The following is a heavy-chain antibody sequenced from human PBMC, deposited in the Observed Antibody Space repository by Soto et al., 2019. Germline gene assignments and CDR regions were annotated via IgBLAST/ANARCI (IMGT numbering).Heavy chain of an antibody. J-gene: IGHJ4*02. Sequence: VGSLRLSCAASGFTFSSYAMSWVRQAPGKGLEWVSAISGSGGSTYYADSVKGRFTISRDNSKNTLYLQMNSLRAEDTTVYYCATSSPLITMDYWGQGTLVTVSS. CDR1: GFTFSSYA. V-gene: IGHV3-23*01. D-gene: IGHD3-10*01. CDR3: ATSSPLITMDY. CDR2: ISGSGGST.